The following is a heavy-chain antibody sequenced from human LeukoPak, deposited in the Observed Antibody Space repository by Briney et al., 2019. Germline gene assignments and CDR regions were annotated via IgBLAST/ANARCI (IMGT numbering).Heavy chain of an antibody. J-gene: IGHJ4*02. Sequence: SETLSLTCAVYGGPFSGYYWSWIRQPPGKGLEWIGEINHSGSTNYNPSLKSRVTISVDTSKNQFSLKLSSVTAADTAVYYCASTHRRFGELLYYFDYWGQGTLVTVSS. D-gene: IGHD3-10*01. V-gene: IGHV4-34*01. CDR1: GGPFSGYY. CDR3: ASTHRRFGELLYYFDY. CDR2: INHSGST.